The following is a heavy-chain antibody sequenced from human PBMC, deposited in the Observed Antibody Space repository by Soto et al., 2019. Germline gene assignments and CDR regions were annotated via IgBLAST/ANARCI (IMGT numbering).Heavy chain of an antibody. CDR1: GYTFTSYS. CDR2: THAGNGYT. J-gene: IGHJ3*02. CDR3: ARVQYSGDGLRLAFDI. V-gene: IGHV1-3*01. Sequence: QVQLVQSGAQVKRPGASVTVSCRASGYTFTSYSLHWVRQAPGRRLESMGWTHAGNGYTKYSQSFQGRVSITRDTSGATGSMDLSSLRSEDTAVYYCARVQYSGDGLRLAFDIWGQGTMVTVSS. D-gene: IGHD5-12*01.